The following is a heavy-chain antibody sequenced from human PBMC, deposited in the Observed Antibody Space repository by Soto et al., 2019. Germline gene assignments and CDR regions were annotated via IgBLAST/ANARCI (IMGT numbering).Heavy chain of an antibody. J-gene: IGHJ6*02. V-gene: IGHV4-30-4*01. CDR2: IYYSGST. Sequence: QVQLQESGPGLVKPSQTLSLTCTVSGGSISSGDYYWSWIRQPPGKGLEWIGYIYYSGSTYYNPSRQMRVTISVDTPKNPFSLKLSSVTAADTAVYYCARGGDIVVSYYYYGMDVWGQGTTVTVSS. CDR3: ARGGDIVVSYYYYGMDV. CDR1: GGSISSGDYY. D-gene: IGHD2-15*01.